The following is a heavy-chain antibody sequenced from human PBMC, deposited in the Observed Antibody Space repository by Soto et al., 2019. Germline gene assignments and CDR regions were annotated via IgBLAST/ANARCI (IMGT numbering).Heavy chain of an antibody. CDR3: AKGGGGYSSSWYTA. V-gene: IGHV3-23*01. CDR1: GFTFSSYA. J-gene: IGHJ5*02. CDR2: ISGGGGST. Sequence: PGGSLRLSCAASGFTFSSYAMSWVRQAPGKGLEWVSAISGGGGSTYYADAVKGRFTISGDTSKNTLYLQMNNLNTQDTAVYYCAKGGGGYSSSWYTAWGQGTLVTVSS. D-gene: IGHD6-13*01.